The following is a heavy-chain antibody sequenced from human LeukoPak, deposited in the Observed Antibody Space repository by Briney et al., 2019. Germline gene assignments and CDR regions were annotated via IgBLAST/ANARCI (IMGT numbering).Heavy chain of an antibody. D-gene: IGHD1-14*01. CDR2: IYNSGST. V-gene: IGHV4-39*01. CDR3: ATQPDDAGNFYYYGMDV. CDR1: GGSMISSSYY. J-gene: IGHJ6*02. Sequence: SETLSLTCTVSGGSMISSSYYWVWIRQPPGKGLEWIGSIYNSGSTYYNPSLKSRVTISVDTSKKQFSLKVSSVTAADTAVYYCATQPDDAGNFYYYGMDVWGQGTTVTV.